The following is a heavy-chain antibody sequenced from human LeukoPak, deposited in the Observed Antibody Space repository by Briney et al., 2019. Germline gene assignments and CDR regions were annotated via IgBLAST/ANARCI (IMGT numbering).Heavy chain of an antibody. J-gene: IGHJ4*02. CDR3: ARDREDSGSYWPKFDY. CDR1: GGSISSGGYY. Sequence: SQTLSLTCTVSGGSISSGGYYWSWIRQHPGKGLEWIGYIYYSGSTYYNPSLKSRVIISVDTSKNQFSLKLSSVTAADTAVYYCARDREDSGSYWPKFDYWGQGILVTVSS. CDR2: IYYSGST. D-gene: IGHD1-26*01. V-gene: IGHV4-31*03.